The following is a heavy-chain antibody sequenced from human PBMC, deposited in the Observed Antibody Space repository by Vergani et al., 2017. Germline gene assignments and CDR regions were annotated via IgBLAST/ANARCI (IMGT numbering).Heavy chain of an antibody. D-gene: IGHD6-13*01. CDR2: INPNSGGT. J-gene: IGHJ1*01. V-gene: IGHV1-2*02. CDR3: ARVMGERGRSSSWYPAEYFQH. Sequence: QVQLVQSGAEVKKPGASVKVSCKASGYTFTGYYMHWVRQAPGQGLEWMGWINPNSGGTNYAQKFQGRVTMTRDTSISPAYMGLSRLRSDDTAVYYCARVMGERGRSSSWYPAEYFQHWGQGTLVTVSS. CDR1: GYTFTGYY.